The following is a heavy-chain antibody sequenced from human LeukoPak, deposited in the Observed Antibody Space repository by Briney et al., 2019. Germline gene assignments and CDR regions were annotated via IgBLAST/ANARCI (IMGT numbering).Heavy chain of an antibody. CDR2: ISGSGGST. Sequence: GGSLRLSCAASGFTFSSYAMSWVRQAPGKGLEWVSAISGSGGSTYYADSVKGRFTISRDNSKNTLYLQMNSLRAEDSAVYYCATTLAVAGTRAYYYYMDVWGKGTTVTVSS. CDR3: ATTLAVAGTRAYYYYMDV. J-gene: IGHJ6*03. D-gene: IGHD6-19*01. CDR1: GFTFSSYA. V-gene: IGHV3-23*01.